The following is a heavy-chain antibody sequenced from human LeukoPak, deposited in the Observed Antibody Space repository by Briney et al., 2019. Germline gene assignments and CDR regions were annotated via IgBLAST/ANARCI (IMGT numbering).Heavy chain of an antibody. D-gene: IGHD5-18*01. V-gene: IGHV4-59*01. J-gene: IGHJ5*02. CDR3: ARNMVERDMVKSLGWFDP. CDR2: VYYSGGT. CDR1: GGSINSYY. Sequence: SETLSLTCTVSGGSINSYYWSWIRQPPGRGLEWIGHVYYSGGTNYNPSLESRTTISLDTSKNQFSLKLNSVSAADTAVYYCARNMVERDMVKSLGWFDPWGQGTLVTVSS.